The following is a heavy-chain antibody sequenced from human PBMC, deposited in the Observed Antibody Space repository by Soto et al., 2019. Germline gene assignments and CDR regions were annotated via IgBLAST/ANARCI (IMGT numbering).Heavy chain of an antibody. D-gene: IGHD1-1*01. Sequence: QVQLVESGGGVVQPGRSLRLSCAASGFTFSSYAMHWVRQAPGKGLEWVAVISYDGSNKYYADSVKGRFTISRDNSKNTPYLQMNSLRAEDTAVYYCARDRLRYNWNDFPYYYYGMDAWGQGTTVTVSS. V-gene: IGHV3-30-3*01. CDR1: GFTFSSYA. CDR2: ISYDGSNK. CDR3: ARDRLRYNWNDFPYYYYGMDA. J-gene: IGHJ6*02.